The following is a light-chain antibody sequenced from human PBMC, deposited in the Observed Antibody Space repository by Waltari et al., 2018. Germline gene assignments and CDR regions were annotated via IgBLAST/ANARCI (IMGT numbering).Light chain of an antibody. Sequence: EIVFTQSGTLSLSPGERATLSCRARQSVRRYLAWYQQKPGQAPRLLIYDASSRATGIPDRFSGSGSGTDFSLTISRLEPEDFAVYYCQKYGSLPATFGQGTKVEIK. V-gene: IGKV3-20*01. CDR1: QSVRRY. CDR2: DAS. J-gene: IGKJ1*01. CDR3: QKYGSLPAT.